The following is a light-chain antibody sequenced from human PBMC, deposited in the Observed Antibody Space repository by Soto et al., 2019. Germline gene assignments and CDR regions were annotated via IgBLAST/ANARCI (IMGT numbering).Light chain of an antibody. V-gene: IGKV1-5*01. CDR2: DAS. CDR1: QSISSW. CDR3: QQYKSYSPDT. J-gene: IGKJ2*01. Sequence: DIQMTQSPSTLSASVGDRVTITCRASQSISSWLSWYQQKPWKAPKLLFYDASSFESGVPSRFSGSGSGTESTLTIRSLWPDDFAAYYYQQYKSYSPDTFGPGTQLVIK.